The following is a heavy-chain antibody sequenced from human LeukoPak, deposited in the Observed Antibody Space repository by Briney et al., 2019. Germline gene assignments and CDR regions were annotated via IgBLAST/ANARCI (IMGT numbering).Heavy chain of an antibody. CDR2: IRQDASEK. V-gene: IGHV3-7*05. J-gene: IGHJ4*02. Sequence: GGSLRLSCAGSGFTFNMYWMTWIRQAPGKGLEWVANIRQDASEKYYVDSVRGRFTISRDNAKNSLYLQMSSLRVEDTAVYYCARDRGGIAAAVDYWGQGTLVTVSS. D-gene: IGHD6-13*01. CDR1: GFTFNMYW. CDR3: ARDRGGIAAAVDY.